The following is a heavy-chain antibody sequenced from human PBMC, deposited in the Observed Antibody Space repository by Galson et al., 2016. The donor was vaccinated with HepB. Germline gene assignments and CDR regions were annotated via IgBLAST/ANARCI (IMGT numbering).Heavy chain of an antibody. CDR1: GFTFSKFG. CDR2: IWFDGRDA. V-gene: IGHV3-33*01. Sequence: SLRLSCAVSGFTFSKFGMHWVRQAPGKGLEWVAVIWFDGRDAYYADSVKGRFTISKDNSRDTLYLQMNSLRVEDTAIYYCARDKWGGCSTSTCSHFDYWGQGTLVTVSS. CDR3: ARDKWGGCSTSTCSHFDY. J-gene: IGHJ4*02. D-gene: IGHD2-2*01.